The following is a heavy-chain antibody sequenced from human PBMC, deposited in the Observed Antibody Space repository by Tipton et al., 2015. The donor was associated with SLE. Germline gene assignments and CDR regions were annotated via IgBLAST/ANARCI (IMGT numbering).Heavy chain of an antibody. D-gene: IGHD6-13*01. V-gene: IGHV4-59*01. J-gene: IGHJ6*03. CDR3: ARDGGAAAESYNYYMDV. Sequence: LSLTCTVSGGSIFSSYWSWIRQPPGKGLEWIGCIYFSGSTNYNPSLRSRVTMSVDSSNSQFSLKLSSVTAADTAVYYCARDGGAAAESYNYYMDVWGIGTTVTVSS. CDR1: GGSIFSSY. CDR2: IYFSGST.